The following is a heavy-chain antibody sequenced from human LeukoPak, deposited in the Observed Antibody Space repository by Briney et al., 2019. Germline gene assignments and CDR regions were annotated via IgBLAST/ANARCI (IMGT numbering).Heavy chain of an antibody. CDR2: INHSGST. Sequence: SETLSLTCAVYGGSFSGYYWSWIRQPPGKGLEWIGEINHSGSTNYNPSLKSRVTISVDTSKNQFSLKLSSVTAADTAVYYCARPTTGTTNYFDYWGQGTLATVSS. CDR3: ARPTTGTTNYFDY. J-gene: IGHJ4*02. D-gene: IGHD1-7*01. CDR1: GGSFSGYY. V-gene: IGHV4-34*01.